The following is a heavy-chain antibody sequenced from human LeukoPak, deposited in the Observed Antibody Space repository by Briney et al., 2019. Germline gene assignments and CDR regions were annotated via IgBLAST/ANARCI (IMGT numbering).Heavy chain of an antibody. CDR1: GYSISSGYY. CDR2: IYHNGNT. CDR3: ARAYHSSWYLNWFDP. D-gene: IGHD6-13*01. V-gene: IGHV4-38-2*01. J-gene: IGHJ5*02. Sequence: SSETLSLTCAVSGYSISSGYYWGWIRQPPRKGLEWIGSIYHNGNTYYNPSLKSRVTISVDTSKNEFSLKLSSVTAADTAVYYCARAYHSSWYLNWFDPWGQGTLVTVSS.